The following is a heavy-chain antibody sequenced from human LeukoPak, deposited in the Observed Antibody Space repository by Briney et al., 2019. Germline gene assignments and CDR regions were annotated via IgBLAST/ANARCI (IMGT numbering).Heavy chain of an antibody. D-gene: IGHD5-18*01. CDR3: ARVKVRWLHTS. CDR1: GGSFSGYY. Sequence: SESLSLTCAVYGGSFSGYYWSWIRQPPGKGLEWIGEINHSGSTNYNPSLKSRVTISVDTSKNQFSLKLSSVTAADTAVYYCARVKVRWLHTSWGQGTLVTVSS. CDR2: INHSGST. V-gene: IGHV4-34*01. J-gene: IGHJ5*02.